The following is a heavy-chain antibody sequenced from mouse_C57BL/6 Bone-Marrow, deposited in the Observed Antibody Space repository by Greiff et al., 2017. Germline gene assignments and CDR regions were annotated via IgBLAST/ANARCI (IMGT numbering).Heavy chain of an antibody. CDR3: ARNWDAY. Sequence: EVQLQESGGGLVKPGGSLKLSCAASGFTFSDYGMHWVRQAPEKGLEWDAYISSGSSTIYYADTVKGRFTISRDNAKNTLFLQMTSLRSEDTAMYYCARNWDAYWGQGTLVTVSA. CDR1: GFTFSDYG. D-gene: IGHD4-1*01. V-gene: IGHV5-17*01. CDR2: ISSGSSTI. J-gene: IGHJ3*01.